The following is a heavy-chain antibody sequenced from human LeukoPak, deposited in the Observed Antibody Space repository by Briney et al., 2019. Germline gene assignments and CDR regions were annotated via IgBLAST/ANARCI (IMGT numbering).Heavy chain of an antibody. Sequence: GGSLRLSCAASGFTFSSYSMNWVRQAPGKGLEWVSFISSSSNYIYYADSVKGRFTISRDNSKNTLYLQMNSLRAEDTAIYYCAKSFPYYYGSGSYYINPFDSWGQGTLVTVSS. V-gene: IGHV3-21*04. CDR2: ISSSSNYI. CDR1: GFTFSSYS. CDR3: AKSFPYYYGSGSYYINPFDS. D-gene: IGHD3-10*01. J-gene: IGHJ4*02.